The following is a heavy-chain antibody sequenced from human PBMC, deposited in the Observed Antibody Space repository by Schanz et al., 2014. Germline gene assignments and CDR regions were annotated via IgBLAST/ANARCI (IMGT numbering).Heavy chain of an antibody. CDR1: GFNFRNYW. Sequence: EEQLVESGGGSLQPGGSLRLSCVVSGFNFRNYWMSWVRQAPGKGLEWVASIKQEGDEKNYVDSVKGRFTISRDNAKNSLFLQMNSLRADDTAVYYCVRDRGFCANDICWLRYYMDVWGNGTTVTVSS. D-gene: IGHD2-8*01. CDR2: IKQEGDEK. CDR3: VRDRGFCANDICWLRYYMDV. J-gene: IGHJ6*03. V-gene: IGHV3-7*01.